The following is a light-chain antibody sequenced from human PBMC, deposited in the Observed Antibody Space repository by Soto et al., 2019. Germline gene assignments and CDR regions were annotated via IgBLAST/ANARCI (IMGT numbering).Light chain of an antibody. Sequence: QSVLTQPPAVSAAPGQKVTISCSGSSSNIAKNYVYWYQQLPGTAPKLLIFDNDKRPSGIPDRFSGSKSGTSATLGITGLQTGDEAEYYCGTWDISLSVVFGGGTKLTVL. CDR1: SSNIAKNY. CDR3: GTWDISLSVV. J-gene: IGLJ2*01. V-gene: IGLV1-51*01. CDR2: DND.